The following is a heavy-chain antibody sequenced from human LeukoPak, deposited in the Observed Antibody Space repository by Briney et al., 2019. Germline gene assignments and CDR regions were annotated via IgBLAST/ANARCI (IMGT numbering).Heavy chain of an antibody. D-gene: IGHD6-19*01. CDR2: ISYDGGNK. V-gene: IGHV3-30*03. CDR3: ARAGGWYDAFDI. Sequence: GGPLRLSCAASGFSFSSYGMHWVRQAPGKGLEWVAVISYDGGNKYYADSVKGRFTISRDNSKNTLYLQMNSLLAEDTAVYYCARAGGWYDAFDIWGQGTMVTVSS. CDR1: GFSFSSYG. J-gene: IGHJ3*02.